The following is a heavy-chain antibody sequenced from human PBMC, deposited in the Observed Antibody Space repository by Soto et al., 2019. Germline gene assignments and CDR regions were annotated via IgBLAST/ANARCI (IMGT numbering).Heavy chain of an antibody. D-gene: IGHD1-1*01. CDR1: GFTFSSYG. CDR3: ARGTTARTGLAARSGTRLFDP. Sequence: GGSLRLSCAASGFTFSSYGMHWVRQAPGKGLEWVAVISYDGSNKYYADSVKGRFTISRDNSKNTLYLQMNSLRAEDTAVYYCARGTTARTGLAARSGTRLFDPWGQGTLVTVSS. CDR2: ISYDGSNK. V-gene: IGHV3-30*03. J-gene: IGHJ5*02.